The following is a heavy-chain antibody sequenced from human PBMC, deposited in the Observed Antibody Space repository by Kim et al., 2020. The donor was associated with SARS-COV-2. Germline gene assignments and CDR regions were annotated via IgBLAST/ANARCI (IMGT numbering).Heavy chain of an antibody. CDR3: ASTHFYDSSASNDY. Sequence: SETLSLTCIISGGSVSSSSFFWRWSRQPPGMGLEWIGYIYYSGDTKYNPSLGSRVTISLDTSKNQLSLKLNSVTAADTAIYYCASTHFYDSSASNDYWGPGTLVTVSS. D-gene: IGHD3-22*01. J-gene: IGHJ4*02. V-gene: IGHV4-61*01. CDR1: GGSVSSSSFF. CDR2: IYYSGDT.